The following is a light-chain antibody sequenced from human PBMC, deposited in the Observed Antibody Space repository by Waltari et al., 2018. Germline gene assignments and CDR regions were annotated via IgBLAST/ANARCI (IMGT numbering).Light chain of an antibody. V-gene: IGLV1-44*01. CDR3: ASWDDSLNGML. Sequence: SVLTQPPSASGTPGQWVTISCSGSSSNIGSNHAHWYQHVPGTTPRLLIYSDDQRPSGVPDRFSGSKSGTSASLAISALQSEDESDFFCASWDDSLNGMLFGGGTHLTVL. J-gene: IGLJ3*02. CDR1: SSNIGSNH. CDR2: SDD.